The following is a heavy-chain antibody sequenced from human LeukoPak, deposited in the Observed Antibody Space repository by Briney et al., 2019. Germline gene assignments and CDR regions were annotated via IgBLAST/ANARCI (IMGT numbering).Heavy chain of an antibody. CDR3: ARDRESVWYDSSGYYGY. J-gene: IGHJ4*02. CDR2: IIPIFGTA. V-gene: IGHV1-69*01. CDR1: GGTFSSYA. Sequence: SVKVSRKASGGTFSSYAISWVRQAPGQGLEWMGGIIPIFGTANYAQKFQGRVTITADESTSTAYMELSSLRSEDTAVYYCARDRESVWYDSSGYYGYWGQGTLVTVSS. D-gene: IGHD3-22*01.